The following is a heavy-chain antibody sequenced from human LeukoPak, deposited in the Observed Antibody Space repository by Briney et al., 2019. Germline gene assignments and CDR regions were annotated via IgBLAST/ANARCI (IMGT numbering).Heavy chain of an antibody. CDR2: ISSSSTI. J-gene: IGHJ4*02. D-gene: IGHD2-15*01. CDR3: ASLSTIVVVVAATPNYFDY. CDR1: GFTFSDYY. V-gene: IGHV3-69-1*02. Sequence: MSGGSLRLSCAASGFTFSDYYMNWVRQAPGKGLEWVSSISSSSTIYYADSVKGRFTISRDNAKNSLYLQMNSLRAEDTAVYYCASLSTIVVVVAATPNYFDYRGQGTLVTVSS.